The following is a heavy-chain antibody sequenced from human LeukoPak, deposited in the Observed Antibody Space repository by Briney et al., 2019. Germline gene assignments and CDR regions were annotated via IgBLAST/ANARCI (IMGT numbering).Heavy chain of an antibody. CDR1: GFTFSSYA. V-gene: IGHV3-23*01. D-gene: IGHD6-13*01. Sequence: GGSLRLSCAASGFTFSSYAMSWVRQAPGKGLEWVSGISGSGDNTYYADSVKGRFTISRDNSKNTLYLQMNSLRAEDTAVYYCAKGGHSSSWYLFDYWGQGTLVTVSS. J-gene: IGHJ4*02. CDR2: ISGSGDNT. CDR3: AKGGHSSSWYLFDY.